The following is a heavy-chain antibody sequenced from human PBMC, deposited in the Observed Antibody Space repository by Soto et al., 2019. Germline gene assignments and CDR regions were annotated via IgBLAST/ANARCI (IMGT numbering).Heavy chain of an antibody. Sequence: SETLSLTCTVSGGSISSYYWSWIRQPPGKGLEWIGYIYYSGSTNYNPSLKSRVTISVDTSKNQFSLKLSSVTAADTAVYYCARRAPYSNYFDYYYYYMDVWGKGTTVTVSS. V-gene: IGHV4-59*08. J-gene: IGHJ6*03. CDR1: GGSISSYY. CDR2: IYYSGST. CDR3: ARRAPYSNYFDYYYYYMDV. D-gene: IGHD4-4*01.